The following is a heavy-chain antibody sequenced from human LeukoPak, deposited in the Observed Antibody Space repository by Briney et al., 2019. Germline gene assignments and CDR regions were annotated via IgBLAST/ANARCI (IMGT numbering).Heavy chain of an antibody. D-gene: IGHD3-3*01. CDR3: ARGRKIYDFWSGQNSADY. CDR1: GGSFSGYY. CDR2: INHSGST. J-gene: IGHJ4*02. Sequence: SETLSLTCAVYGGSFSGYYWSWLRQPPGKGLEWIGEINHSGSTNYNPSLTSRVTISVDTSKNQFSLKLSSVTAADTAVYYCARGRKIYDFWSGQNSADYWGQGTLVTVSS. V-gene: IGHV4-34*01.